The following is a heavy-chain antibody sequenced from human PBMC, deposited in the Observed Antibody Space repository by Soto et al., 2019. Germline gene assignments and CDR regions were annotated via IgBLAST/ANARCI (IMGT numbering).Heavy chain of an antibody. CDR1: GYSFSTYA. Sequence: ASVKVSCKASGYSFSTYAMHWVRQAPGQSLEWMGWINGGTGQTKFSQRFQDRITITRDTSASTAYMELSSLRSEDTAVYYCARGKGMEENYYYYGLDIWGQGSTVTFSS. V-gene: IGHV1-3*01. CDR3: ARGKGMEENYYYYGLDI. CDR2: INGGTGQT. D-gene: IGHD1-1*01. J-gene: IGHJ6*02.